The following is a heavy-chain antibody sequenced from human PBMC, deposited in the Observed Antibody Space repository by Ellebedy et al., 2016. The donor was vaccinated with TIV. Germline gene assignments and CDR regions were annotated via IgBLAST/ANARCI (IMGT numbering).Heavy chain of an antibody. CDR2: ISTRGNNI. J-gene: IGHJ6*02. Sequence: GESLKISCAASGFTLSSYEMNWVRQVPGKGLEWVSYISTRGNNIHYADSVKGRFTISRDKAKNSLYLQMNSLRAEDTAVYHCVRDLVLYFDWAPVMDVWGQGTTVTVSS. V-gene: IGHV3-48*03. CDR1: GFTLSSYE. D-gene: IGHD3-9*01. CDR3: VRDLVLYFDWAPVMDV.